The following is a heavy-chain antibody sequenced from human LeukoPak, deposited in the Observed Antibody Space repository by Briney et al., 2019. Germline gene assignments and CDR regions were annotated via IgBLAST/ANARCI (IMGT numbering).Heavy chain of an antibody. V-gene: IGHV3-30*02. CDR1: GFTFSSYG. CDR2: IRYDGSNK. CDR3: ARDPPILYSSSWYVPSAFDI. D-gene: IGHD6-13*01. Sequence: PGGSLRLSCAASGFTFSSYGMHWVRQAPGKGLEWVVFIRYDGSNKYYADSVKGRFTISRDNAKNTLYLQMNSLRAEDTAVYYCARDPPILYSSSWYVPSAFDIWGQGTMVTVSS. J-gene: IGHJ3*02.